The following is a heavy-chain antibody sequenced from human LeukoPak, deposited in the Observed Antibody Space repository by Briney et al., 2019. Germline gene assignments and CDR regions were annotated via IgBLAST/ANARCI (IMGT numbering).Heavy chain of an antibody. CDR2: IKEDGNEQ. J-gene: IGHJ6*03. Sequence: GGSLRLSYADSGFIFSNYWMTWIRQAPGKGPEWVTAIKEDGNEQYYVDSVKGRFTISRDNAQKSLYLQMNSLRAEDTAIYYCAKNGDRGAYCTGGTWYPYFYYYMDVWGKGTTVTI. V-gene: IGHV3-7*03. CDR3: AKNGDRGAYCTGGTWYPYFYYYMDV. D-gene: IGHD2-15*01. CDR1: GFIFSNYW.